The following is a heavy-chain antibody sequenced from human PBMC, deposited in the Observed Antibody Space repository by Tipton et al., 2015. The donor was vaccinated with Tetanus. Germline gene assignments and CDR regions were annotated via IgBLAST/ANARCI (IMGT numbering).Heavy chain of an antibody. Sequence: QSGPEVKKPGESLKISCQTSGYTFANYWIGWVRQMPGQGLEWVGIVYPGDTDARNSPSFQGRVTISADTSISTAYLQWSSLKASDTAIYYCARLQYRTFHSSSCYWGQGSLVTVSS. CDR3: ARLQYRTFHSSSCY. D-gene: IGHD6-6*01. CDR2: VYPGDTDA. V-gene: IGHV5-51*01. CDR1: GYTFANYW. J-gene: IGHJ4*02.